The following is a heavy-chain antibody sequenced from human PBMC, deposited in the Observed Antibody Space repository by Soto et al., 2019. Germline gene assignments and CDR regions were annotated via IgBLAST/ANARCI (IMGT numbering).Heavy chain of an antibody. CDR1: GFTFSSYA. J-gene: IGHJ6*03. CDR2: ISGSGGST. Sequence: EVQLLESGGGLVQPGGSLRLSCAASGFTFSSYAMSWVRQAPGKGLEWVSAISGSGGSTYYADSVKGRFTISRDNSKNTQYLQMNSLRAEDTAVYYCAALPEWSYYMDVWGKGTTVTVSS. D-gene: IGHD3-3*01. V-gene: IGHV3-23*01. CDR3: AALPEWSYYMDV.